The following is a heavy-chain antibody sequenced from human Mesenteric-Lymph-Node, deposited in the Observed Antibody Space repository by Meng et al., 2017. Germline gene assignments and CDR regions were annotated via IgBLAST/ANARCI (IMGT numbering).Heavy chain of an antibody. D-gene: IGHD6-13*01. CDR1: GGPINSSSYY. V-gene: IGHV4-39*01. J-gene: IGHJ5*02. CDR3: ARPIAAAGWFDP. Sequence: LPLQESGPGLVKPSETLSLTCTVSGGPINSSSYYWGWIRQPPGKGLEWIGSIYYSGRTYYNPSLKSRVTISVDTSKNQFSLKLSSVTAADTAVYYCARPIAAAGWFDPWGQGTLVTVSS. CDR2: IYYSGRT.